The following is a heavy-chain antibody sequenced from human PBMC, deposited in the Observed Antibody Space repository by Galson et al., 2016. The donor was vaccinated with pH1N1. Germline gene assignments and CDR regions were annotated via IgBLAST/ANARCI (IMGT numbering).Heavy chain of an antibody. CDR2: ISYNGHDQ. J-gene: IGHJ6*02. V-gene: IGHV3-30*03. CDR3: AREAWSYADTYYNVMDV. CDR1: GFSFDTYA. Sequence: SLRLSCAASGFSFDTYAMHWVRQAPGKGLEWVAFISYNGHDQSYADSLKGRFIISRDNSKNTVYLQLNSLRNEDTAVFYCAREAWSYADTYYNVMDVWGQGTTVTVSS. D-gene: IGHD3-16*01.